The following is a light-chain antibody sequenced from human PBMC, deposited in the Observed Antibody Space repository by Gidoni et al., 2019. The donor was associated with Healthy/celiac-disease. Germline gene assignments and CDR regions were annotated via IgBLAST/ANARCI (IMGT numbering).Light chain of an antibody. J-gene: IGLJ2*01. CDR1: SRDVGGYNY. CDR3: SSYAGSNNLV. Sequence: QSALTQPPSASGSPGQSVTISCTGTSRDVGGYNYVSWYQQHPGKAPKLMIYEVTERPSGVPDRFSGSKSGNTASLTVSGLQAEDEADYYCSSYAGSNNLVFGGGTKLT. V-gene: IGLV2-8*01. CDR2: EVT.